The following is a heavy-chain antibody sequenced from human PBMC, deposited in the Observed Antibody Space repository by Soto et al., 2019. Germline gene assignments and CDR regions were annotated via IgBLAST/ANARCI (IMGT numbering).Heavy chain of an antibody. CDR3: AKVLLLELRVYYGMDV. V-gene: IGHV3-30*18. J-gene: IGHJ6*02. D-gene: IGHD1-7*01. CDR2: ISYDGSNK. CDR1: GFTFSSYG. Sequence: GGSLRLSCAASGFTFSSYGMHWVRQAPGKGLEWVAVISYDGSNKYYADSVKGRFTISRDNSKNTLYLQMNSLRAEDTAVYYCAKVLLLELRVYYGMDVWGQGTTVTVSS.